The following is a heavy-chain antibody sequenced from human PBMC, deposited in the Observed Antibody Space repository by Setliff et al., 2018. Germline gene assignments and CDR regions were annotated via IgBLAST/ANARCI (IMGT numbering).Heavy chain of an antibody. J-gene: IGHJ3*02. Sequence: TVSCKASGYTFTGYYMYWVRQAPGQGLEWMGRINPSSGATIYAQKFQGRVTMTSDTSISTAYMELGRLRSDDTAVYFCARDGGGDSDAFDIWGQGTMVTVSS. D-gene: IGHD3-16*01. CDR3: ARDGGGDSDAFDI. CDR1: GYTFTGYY. V-gene: IGHV1-2*06. CDR2: INPSSGAT.